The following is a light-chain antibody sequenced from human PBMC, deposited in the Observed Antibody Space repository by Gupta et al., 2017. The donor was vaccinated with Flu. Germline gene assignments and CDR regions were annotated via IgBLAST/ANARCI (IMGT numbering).Light chain of an antibody. Sequence: QSVLTQSPSASGTPGQRVTISCSGSSSNIGINIVNWYQQLPGTAPKLLIYSSNQRPSGVPDRFSGSKSGTSASLAISGLQSEDEANYYCAVWDDSLTGVIFGVGTKLTVL. V-gene: IGLV1-44*01. CDR1: SSNIGINI. CDR3: AVWDDSLTGVI. J-gene: IGLJ2*01. CDR2: SSN.